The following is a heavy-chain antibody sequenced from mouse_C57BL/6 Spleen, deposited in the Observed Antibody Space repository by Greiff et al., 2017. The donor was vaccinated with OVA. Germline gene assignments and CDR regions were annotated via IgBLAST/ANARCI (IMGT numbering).Heavy chain of an antibody. D-gene: IGHD4-1*01. CDR1: GYTFTSYW. CDR3: ARGLTGRSYFDY. CDR2: IHPNSGST. Sequence: QVQLKQPGAELVKPGASVKLSCKASGYTFTSYWMHWVKQRPGQGLEWIGMIHPNSGSTNYNEKFKSKATLTVDKSSSTAYMQLSSLTSEDSAVYYCARGLTGRSYFDYWGQGTTLTVSS. J-gene: IGHJ2*01. V-gene: IGHV1-64*01.